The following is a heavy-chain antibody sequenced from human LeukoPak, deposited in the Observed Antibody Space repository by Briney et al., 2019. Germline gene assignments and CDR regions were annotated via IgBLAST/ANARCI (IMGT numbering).Heavy chain of an antibody. D-gene: IGHD3-22*01. V-gene: IGHV4-4*07. CDR1: GGSISSYY. J-gene: IGHJ4*02. Sequence: SSETLSLTCTVSGGSISSYYWSWIRQPAGKGLEWIGRIYASGSTIYNPSLKSRVTMSVDTSKNQFSLKLSSVTAADAAVYYCAREPLYYRFDYWGQGTLVTVSS. CDR3: AREPLYYRFDY. CDR2: IYASGST.